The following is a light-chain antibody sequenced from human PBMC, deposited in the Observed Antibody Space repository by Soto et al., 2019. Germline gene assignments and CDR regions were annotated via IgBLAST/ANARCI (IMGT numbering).Light chain of an antibody. CDR1: SSDVGIIYNQ. CDR2: EVS. Sequence: QSVLTQPASVSGSPGQSTTISCTGTSSDVGIIYNQVSWYQHHPGRVPKLMIYEVSNRPSGVSNRFSGSKSGNTASLTISGLQAEDEADYYCSSYTTSSTYVFGPGTKVTVX. CDR3: SSYTTSSTYV. J-gene: IGLJ1*01. V-gene: IGLV2-14*01.